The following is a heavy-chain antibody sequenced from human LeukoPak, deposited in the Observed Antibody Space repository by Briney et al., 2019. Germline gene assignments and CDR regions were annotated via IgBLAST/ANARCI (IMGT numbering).Heavy chain of an antibody. Sequence: GGSLGLSCAASGFTFSSYGMHWVRQAPGKGMERVAVIWYDGSNKYYADSVKGRFTISRDNSKNTLYLQMNSLRAEDTAVYYCARDQASITMVRGVNWFDPWGQGTLVTVSS. CDR2: IWYDGSNK. V-gene: IGHV3-33*01. CDR3: ARDQASITMVRGVNWFDP. CDR1: GFTFSSYG. J-gene: IGHJ5*02. D-gene: IGHD3-10*01.